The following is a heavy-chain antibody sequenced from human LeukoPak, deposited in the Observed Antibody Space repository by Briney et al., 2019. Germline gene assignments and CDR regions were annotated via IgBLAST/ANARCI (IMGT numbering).Heavy chain of an antibody. D-gene: IGHD3-3*01. V-gene: IGHV3-7*01. Sequence: GSLRLSCAASGFTFSRYWMSWVRQAPGKGLEWVANIKQDGSQKYYVDSVKGRFSISRDNAKNSLYLQMNSLRAEDTAVYYCARGVPYASWSGPHYSDYWGQGTLVTVSS. CDR3: ARGVPYASWSGPHYSDY. J-gene: IGHJ4*02. CDR2: IKQDGSQK. CDR1: GFTFSRYW.